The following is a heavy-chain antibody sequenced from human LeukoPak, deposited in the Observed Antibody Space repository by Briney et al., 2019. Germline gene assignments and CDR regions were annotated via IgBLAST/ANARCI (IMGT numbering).Heavy chain of an antibody. V-gene: IGHV4-4*07. CDR1: GGSISTYY. D-gene: IGHD5-18*01. J-gene: IGHJ4*02. Sequence: SETLSLTCTVSGGSISTYYWNWIRQPAGKGLEWIGRIYTGGYANYNPSVKSRVTMSVDTSKSQFSLKLSSVTAADTAVYYCARGQKYRSGYTVTELGSGYFDYWGQGPLVTVSS. CDR2: IYTGGYA. CDR3: ARGQKYRSGYTVTELGSGYFDY.